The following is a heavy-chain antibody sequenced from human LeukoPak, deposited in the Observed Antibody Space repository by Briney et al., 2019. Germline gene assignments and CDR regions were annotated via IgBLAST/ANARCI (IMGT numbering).Heavy chain of an antibody. D-gene: IGHD3-9*01. V-gene: IGHV1-18*01. CDR3: ARFGILSSYPDY. Sequence: ASVKVSCKASGYSFTNYGLNWVRHAPGQGLEWMGWISAYNGDTNYAQKLQGRVTMTTDTSTSTAYMELRSLRSDDTAVYYCARFGILSSYPDYWGQGTLVTVSS. CDR2: ISAYNGDT. CDR1: GYSFTNYG. J-gene: IGHJ4*02.